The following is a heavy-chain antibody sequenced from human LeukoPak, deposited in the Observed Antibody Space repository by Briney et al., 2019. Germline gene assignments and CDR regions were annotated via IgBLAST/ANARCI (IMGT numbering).Heavy chain of an antibody. J-gene: IGHJ3*02. CDR2: IGGSTGNT. CDR3: AKVLLPGAFDI. V-gene: IGHV3-23*01. D-gene: IGHD2-15*01. CDR1: GFTFNNYA. Sequence: GGSLRLSCAASGFTFNNYAMTWVRQAPGKGLEWVSVIGGSTGNTYYADSVKGRFTISTDNSKNTLYLQMNSLRAEDTAVYYCAKVLLPGAFDIWGQGTMVTVSS.